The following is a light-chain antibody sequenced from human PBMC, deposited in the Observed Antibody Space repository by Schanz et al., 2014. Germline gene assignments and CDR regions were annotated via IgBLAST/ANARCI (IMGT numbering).Light chain of an antibody. Sequence: EIVLTQSPGTLSLSPGERATLSCRASQSVSSNYLAWYQQKPGQAPRLLMYGASSRATGTPDRFSGSGSGIDFTLTISRLEPEDFAVYYCQQYGSSFGTFGQGTEVEIK. CDR1: QSVSSNY. J-gene: IGKJ1*01. V-gene: IGKV3-20*01. CDR2: GAS. CDR3: QQYGSSFGT.